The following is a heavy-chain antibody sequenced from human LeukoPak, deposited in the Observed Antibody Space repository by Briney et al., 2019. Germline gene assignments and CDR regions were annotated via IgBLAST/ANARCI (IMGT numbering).Heavy chain of an antibody. CDR2: INPNSGGT. CDR1: GYTFTGYY. V-gene: IGHV1-2*02. CDR3: AKDASSFHFDSNFRE. Sequence: GASVKVSCKASGYTFTGYYIHWVRQAPGQGLEWMGWINPNSGGTNYAQKFQGRVTVTRDTSMSTAYMELSGLRSDDTALYYCAKDASSFHFDSNFREWGQGTLVTVSS. D-gene: IGHD4-11*01. J-gene: IGHJ4*02.